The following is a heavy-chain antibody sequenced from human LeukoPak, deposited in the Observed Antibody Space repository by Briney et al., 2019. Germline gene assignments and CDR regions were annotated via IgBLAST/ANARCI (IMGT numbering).Heavy chain of an antibody. CDR2: INHSGST. V-gene: IGHV4-34*01. CDR3: AEWIRGYSGHDLDGHAFDI. Sequence: PSETLSLTCAVYGGSFSGYYWSWIRQPPGKGLEWIGEINHSGSTNYNPSLKSRVTISVDTSKNQFSLKLSSVTAADTAVYYCAEWIRGYSGHDLDGHAFDIWGQGTMVTVSS. D-gene: IGHD5-12*01. J-gene: IGHJ3*02. CDR1: GGSFSGYY.